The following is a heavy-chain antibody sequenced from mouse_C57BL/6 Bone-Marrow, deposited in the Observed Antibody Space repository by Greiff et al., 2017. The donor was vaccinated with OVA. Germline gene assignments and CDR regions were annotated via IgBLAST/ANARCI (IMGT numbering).Heavy chain of an antibody. CDR1: GYTFTDYY. CDR3: ARGDYSNYDFDY. D-gene: IGHD2-5*01. Sequence: VQLQQSGPVLVKPGASVKMSCKASGYTFTDYYMNWVKQSPGKSLEWIGVINPYNGGTSYNQKFKGKATLTVDKSSSTAYMELNSLTSEDSAVYYCARGDYSNYDFDYWGQGTTLTVSS. CDR2: INPYNGGT. J-gene: IGHJ2*01. V-gene: IGHV1-19*01.